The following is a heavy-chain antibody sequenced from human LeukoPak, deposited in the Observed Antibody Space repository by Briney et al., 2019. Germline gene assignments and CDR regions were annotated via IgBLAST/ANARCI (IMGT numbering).Heavy chain of an antibody. V-gene: IGHV4-34*01. CDR3: ARAGGLFFDH. J-gene: IGHJ4*02. CDR2: INHSGST. Sequence: SETLSLTCALYGGSLSGYYWSWIRQPPGKGLEWIGEINHSGSTNYSPSLKSRVTIAVDTSKNQFSLKLSSVTAADTAVYYCARAGGLFFDHWGQGTLVTVSS. CDR1: GGSLSGYY. D-gene: IGHD3-10*01.